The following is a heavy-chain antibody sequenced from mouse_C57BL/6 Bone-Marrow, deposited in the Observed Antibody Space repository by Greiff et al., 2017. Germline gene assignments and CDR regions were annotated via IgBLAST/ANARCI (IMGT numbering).Heavy chain of an antibody. Sequence: DVQLVESGGDLVKPGGSLKLSCAASGFTFSSYGMSWVRQTPDKRLEWVATISSGGSYTYYPDSVKGRFTISRDNAKNPLYLQMSSLKSADTAMYYCARRSYFDVWGTGTTVTVSS. CDR3: ARRSYFDV. CDR2: ISSGGSYT. V-gene: IGHV5-6*01. CDR1: GFTFSSYG. J-gene: IGHJ1*03.